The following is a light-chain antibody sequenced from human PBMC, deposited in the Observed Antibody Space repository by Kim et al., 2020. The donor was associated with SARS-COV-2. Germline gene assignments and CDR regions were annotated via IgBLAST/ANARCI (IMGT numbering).Light chain of an antibody. CDR3: QKYNGAPWT. CDR2: DAS. J-gene: IGKJ1*01. V-gene: IGKV1-27*01. CDR1: QDISSN. Sequence: ASVGDRVNITCRASQDISSNVAWYQQKPGKVPNLLIYDASALQSGVPSRFSGRGSGTDFTLTISSLQPEDVATYYCQKYNGAPWTFGQGTKVDIK.